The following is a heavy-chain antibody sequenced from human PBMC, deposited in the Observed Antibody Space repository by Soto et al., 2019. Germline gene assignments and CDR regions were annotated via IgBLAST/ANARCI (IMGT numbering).Heavy chain of an antibody. V-gene: IGHV1-46*01. CDR3: ATVYYDILTGSPYLDY. CDR2: INPSDGST. J-gene: IGHJ4*02. D-gene: IGHD3-9*01. Sequence: ASVKVSCKASGYTFTSYYMHWVRQAPGQGLEWMGIINPSDGSTSYAQKFQGRVTMTRDTSTSTVYMELSSLRSEDTAVYYCATVYYDILTGSPYLDYWGQGTLVTVSS. CDR1: GYTFTSYY.